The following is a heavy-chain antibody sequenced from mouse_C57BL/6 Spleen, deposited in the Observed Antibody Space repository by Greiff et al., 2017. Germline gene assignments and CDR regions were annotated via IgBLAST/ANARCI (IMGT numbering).Heavy chain of an antibody. CDR3: ARKGVTTVVDDY. Sequence: VQLQQPGAELVKPGASVKLSCKASGYTFTSYWMQWVKQRPGQGLEWIGEIDPSDSYTNYNQKFKGKATLTVDTSSSTAYMQLSSLTSEDSAVYYCARKGVTTVVDDYWGQGTTLTVSS. D-gene: IGHD1-1*01. CDR2: IDPSDSYT. V-gene: IGHV1-50*01. CDR1: GYTFTSYW. J-gene: IGHJ2*01.